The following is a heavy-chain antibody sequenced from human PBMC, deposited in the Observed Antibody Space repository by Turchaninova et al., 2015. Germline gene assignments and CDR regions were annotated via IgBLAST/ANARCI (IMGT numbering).Heavy chain of an antibody. J-gene: IGHJ6*02. D-gene: IGHD3-10*01. Sequence: EAQLVESGGGLVQPGGSLRLSCAASGFSFSGYAMTWVRQSPGKGLEWVAGIRADGGVTYDADSGKGRFVISRDNSRNTVFLQMNRLRAEDTGVYYCAKDRGGSPFYGLEVWGQGTAATVSS. V-gene: IGHV3-23*04. CDR1: GFSFSGYA. CDR2: IRADGGVT. CDR3: AKDRGGSPFYGLEV.